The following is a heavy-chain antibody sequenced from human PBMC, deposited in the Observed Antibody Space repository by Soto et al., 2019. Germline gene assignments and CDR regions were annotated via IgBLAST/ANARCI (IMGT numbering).Heavy chain of an antibody. CDR3: ARGRHFFTMVRGVILDY. CDR1: GGSFSGYY. D-gene: IGHD3-10*01. Sequence: SETLSLTCAVYGGSFSGYYWSWIRQPPGKGLEWIGEINHSGSTNYNPSLKSRVTISVDTSKNQFSLKLSSVTAADTAVYYCARGRHFFTMVRGVILDYWGQGTLVTAPQ. CDR2: INHSGST. V-gene: IGHV4-34*01. J-gene: IGHJ4*02.